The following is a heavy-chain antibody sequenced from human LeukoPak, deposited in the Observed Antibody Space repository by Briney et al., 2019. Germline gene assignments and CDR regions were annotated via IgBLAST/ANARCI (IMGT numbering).Heavy chain of an antibody. J-gene: IGHJ4*02. CDR2: IKQDGSEK. Sequence: GGSLRLSCAASGFTFSSYWMNWVRQAPGKGLEWVAIIKQDGSEKKYVDSVKGRFTISRDNDKNSLYLQMDSLRAEDTAIYYCATYNSDSGVIDYWGQGTLVTVSS. CDR1: GFTFSSYW. D-gene: IGHD3-10*01. V-gene: IGHV3-7*01. CDR3: ATYNSDSGVIDY.